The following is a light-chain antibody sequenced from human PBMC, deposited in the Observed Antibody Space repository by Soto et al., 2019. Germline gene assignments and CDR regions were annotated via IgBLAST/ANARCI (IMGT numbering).Light chain of an antibody. Sequence: QSVLTQPPSASGTPGQRVTISCSGSSSNIGSNSVHWYQQLPGTAPKLLIYSNSQRPSGVPERISGSKSGTSASLAISGLRSEDEADYYCAAWDDSLSGVVFG. V-gene: IGLV1-47*01. CDR1: SSNIGSNS. CDR3: AAWDDSLSGVV. J-gene: IGLJ2*01. CDR2: SNS.